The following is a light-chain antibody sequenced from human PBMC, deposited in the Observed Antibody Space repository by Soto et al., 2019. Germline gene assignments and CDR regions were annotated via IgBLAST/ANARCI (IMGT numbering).Light chain of an antibody. CDR2: ATS. Sequence: EIVLTQSPGTLSLSPGERATLSCRASQSINTRYSAWYQQKPGQPPRLLIYATSSRAPGIPDRFSGSGSGTDLTLTLSRLEPEDFAVYYCQQYDDSARYKFGQGTNLDIK. J-gene: IGKJ2*01. CDR1: QSINTRY. CDR3: QQYDDSARYK. V-gene: IGKV3-20*01.